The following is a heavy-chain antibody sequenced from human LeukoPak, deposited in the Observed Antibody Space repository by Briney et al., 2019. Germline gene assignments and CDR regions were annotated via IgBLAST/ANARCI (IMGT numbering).Heavy chain of an antibody. Sequence: GGSLRLSCAASGFSFSSNAMHWVRQAPGKGLEWVAIISYGGSSKFYADSVKGRFTISRDNSKNTLYLQMNSLRAEDTAVYYCAKGITNYYYYGMDVWGQGTTVTVSS. CDR3: AKGITNYYYYGMDV. CDR2: ISYGGSSK. CDR1: GFSFSSNA. D-gene: IGHD3-10*01. J-gene: IGHJ6*02. V-gene: IGHV3-30-3*01.